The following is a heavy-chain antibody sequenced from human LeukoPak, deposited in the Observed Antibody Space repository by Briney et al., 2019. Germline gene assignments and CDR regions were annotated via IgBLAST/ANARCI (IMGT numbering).Heavy chain of an antibody. D-gene: IGHD5-18*01. V-gene: IGHV4-59*01. Sequence: SETLSLTCTVSGGSISSYYWSWIRQPPGKGLEWIWYIYYSGTTNYNPSLKSRVTISVDTSKNQFSLKLSSVTAADTAVYCCARTTEGGYTYDYFYYYYMYVWGKGTTVTISS. CDR3: ARTTEGGYTYDYFYYYYMYV. CDR2: IYYSGTT. CDR1: GGSISSYY. J-gene: IGHJ6*03.